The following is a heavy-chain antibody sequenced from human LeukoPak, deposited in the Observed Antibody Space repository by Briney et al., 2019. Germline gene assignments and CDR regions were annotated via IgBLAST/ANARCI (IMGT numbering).Heavy chain of an antibody. CDR3: ARENYADLFDY. CDR2: ISSSSSSI. D-gene: IGHD3-16*01. Sequence: PGGSLRLSCAASGFTFKNYNMHWVRQAPGKGLECISYISSSSSSIYSADSVQGRFTVSRDNAENSLFLQMNSLRAEDTAVYYCARENYADLFDYWGQGTLVTVSS. CDR1: GFTFKNYN. J-gene: IGHJ4*02. V-gene: IGHV3-48*01.